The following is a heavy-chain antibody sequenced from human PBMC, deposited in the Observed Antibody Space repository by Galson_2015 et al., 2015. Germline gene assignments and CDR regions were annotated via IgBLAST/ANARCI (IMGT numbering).Heavy chain of an antibody. CDR3: AREEYQQYPSQGFDY. J-gene: IGHJ4*02. D-gene: IGHD2-2*01. CDR2: TYYRSKWYN. V-gene: IGHV6-1*01. CDR1: GDSVSSNSAA. Sequence: CAISGDSVSSNSAAWNWIRQSPSRGLEWLGRTYYRSKWYNDYAVSVKSRITINPDTSKNQFSLQLNSVTPEDTAVYYCAREEYQQYPSQGFDYWGQGTLVTVSS.